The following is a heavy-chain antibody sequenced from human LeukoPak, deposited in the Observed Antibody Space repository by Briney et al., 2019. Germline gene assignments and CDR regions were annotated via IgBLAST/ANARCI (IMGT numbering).Heavy chain of an antibody. Sequence: ASVKVSCKASGYTFTSYDINWVRQATGQGLEWMGWMNPNSGNTGYAQKFQGRVTITRNTSISTAHMELSSLRSEDTAVYYCARGDCSSTSCYSVELGYWGQGTLVTVSS. CDR1: GYTFTSYD. V-gene: IGHV1-8*03. CDR2: MNPNSGNT. D-gene: IGHD2-2*01. J-gene: IGHJ4*02. CDR3: ARGDCSSTSCYSVELGY.